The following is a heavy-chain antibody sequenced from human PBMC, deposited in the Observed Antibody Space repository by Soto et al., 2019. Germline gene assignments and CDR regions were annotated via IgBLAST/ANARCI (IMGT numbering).Heavy chain of an antibody. CDR1: GFTFSSYG. V-gene: IGHV3-33*01. CDR2: IWYDGSNK. D-gene: IGHD3-10*01. J-gene: IGHJ4*02. CDR3: ARDAYLGSGSYAY. Sequence: LRLSCAASGFTFSSYGMHWVRRAPGKGLEWVALIWYDGSNKNYADSVKGRFTISRDDSKNTLYLQMNSLRAEDTAVYYCARDAYLGSGSYAYWGQGTLVTVSS.